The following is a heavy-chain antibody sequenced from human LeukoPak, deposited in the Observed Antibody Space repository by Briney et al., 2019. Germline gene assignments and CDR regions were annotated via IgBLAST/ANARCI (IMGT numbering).Heavy chain of an antibody. CDR2: ISWNSGSI. Sequence: PGGSLRLSCAASGFTFDDYAMHWVRQAPGKGLEWVSGISWNSGSIGYADSVKGRFTISRDNAKNSLYLQMNSLRAEDTALYCCAKGRRKQWLIDAFDIWGQGTMVTVSS. CDR3: AKGRRKQWLIDAFDI. D-gene: IGHD6-19*01. CDR1: GFTFDDYA. J-gene: IGHJ3*02. V-gene: IGHV3-9*01.